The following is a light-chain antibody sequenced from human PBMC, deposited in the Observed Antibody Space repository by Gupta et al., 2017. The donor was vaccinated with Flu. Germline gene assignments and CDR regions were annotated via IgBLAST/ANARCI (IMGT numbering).Light chain of an antibody. J-gene: IGKJ2*01. Sequence: EIVLTQSPGTLSLSPGERATLSCRASQSVNNNLLPWYQQKPGQAPRLLIYGASSRATGIPDRFSGSGSGTDFSLTIRRLEPEDVAVYYCQQYGISLYTFGQGTKLEIK. V-gene: IGKV3-20*01. CDR1: QSVNNNL. CDR3: QQYGISLYT. CDR2: GAS.